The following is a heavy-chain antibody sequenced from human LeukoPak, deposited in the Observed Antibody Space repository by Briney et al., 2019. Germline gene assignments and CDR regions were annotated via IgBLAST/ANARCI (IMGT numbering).Heavy chain of an antibody. V-gene: IGHV1-3*01. J-gene: IGHJ3*02. CDR1: GHVFTAYG. Sequence: ASVKVSCKASGHVFTAYGLDWVRQAPGQRLEWMGWINGGNGNTKYSQKFQGRVSITRDKSASTAYMELTSLRSDDTAVYYCARDGIAADTNAFDIWGQGTMVTVSS. CDR2: INGGNGNT. D-gene: IGHD6-13*01. CDR3: ARDGIAADTNAFDI.